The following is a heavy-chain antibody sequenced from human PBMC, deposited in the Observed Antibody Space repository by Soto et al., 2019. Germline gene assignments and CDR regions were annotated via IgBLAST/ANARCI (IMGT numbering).Heavy chain of an antibody. CDR1: GFTVSSNY. D-gene: IGHD6-25*01. Sequence: GGSLRLSCAASGFTVSSNYMSWVRQAPGKGLEWVSVIYSGGSTYYADSVKGRFTISRHNSKNTLYLQMNSLRAEDTAVYYCAIVIYSSGGVDAFDIWGQGTMVTVSS. CDR3: AIVIYSSGGVDAFDI. CDR2: IYSGGST. J-gene: IGHJ3*02. V-gene: IGHV3-53*04.